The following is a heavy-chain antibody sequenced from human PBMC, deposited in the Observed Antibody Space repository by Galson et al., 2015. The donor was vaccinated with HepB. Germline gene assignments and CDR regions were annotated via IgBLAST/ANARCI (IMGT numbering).Heavy chain of an antibody. CDR3: ARDFPSRYYDFWSGYYTGGGYYYGMDV. CDR1: GFTFSSYA. Sequence: SLRLSCAASGFTFSSYAMHWVRQAPGKGLEWVAVISYDGSNKYYADSVKGRFTISRDNSKNTLYLQMNSLRAEDTAVYYCARDFPSRYYDFWSGYYTGGGYYYGMDVWGQGTTVTVSS. J-gene: IGHJ6*02. CDR2: ISYDGSNK. V-gene: IGHV3-30-3*01. D-gene: IGHD3-3*01.